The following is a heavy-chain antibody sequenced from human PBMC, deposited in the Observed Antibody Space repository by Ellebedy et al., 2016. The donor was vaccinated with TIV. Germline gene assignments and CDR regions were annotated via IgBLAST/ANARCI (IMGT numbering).Heavy chain of an antibody. V-gene: IGHV4-39*01. CDR2: IHSSGTT. D-gene: IGHD6-25*01. CDR1: GGPISSSTSY. CDR3: ATARRDPYYSGMDV. Sequence: MPSETLSLTCTVSGGPISSSTSYWGWIRQPPGKGLEWIGSIHSSGTTYYNPSLKSRLAISIVTSQSQFSLHLRSVTAADTAGYYCATARRDPYYSGMDVWGRGTTVTVSS. J-gene: IGHJ6*02.